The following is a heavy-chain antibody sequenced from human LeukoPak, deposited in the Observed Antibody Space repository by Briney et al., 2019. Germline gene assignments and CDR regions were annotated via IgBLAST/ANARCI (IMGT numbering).Heavy chain of an antibody. D-gene: IGHD3-22*01. CDR2: INHSGST. Sequence: SETLSLTCAVYGGSFSGYYWSWIRQPPGKGLEWIGEINHSGSTNYNPSLKSRVTISVDTSKNQFSLKLSSVTAADTAVYYCARGRATMIVGVITKMNYFAYWGKGTLVTVSS. CDR1: GGSFSGYY. J-gene: IGHJ4*02. V-gene: IGHV4-34*01. CDR3: ARGRATMIVGVITKMNYFAY.